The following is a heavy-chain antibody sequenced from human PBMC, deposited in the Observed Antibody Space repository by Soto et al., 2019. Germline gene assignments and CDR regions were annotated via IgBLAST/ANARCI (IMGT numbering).Heavy chain of an antibody. J-gene: IGHJ4*02. CDR2: VSASGGST. CDR3: AKFGCSGDSCYADY. Sequence: LRLSCAASGFTFSSFAMSWVRQAPGKGLEWVSGVSASGGSTFYADSVKGRFTISRDNSKNTLNLQVNSLRAEDTAVYFCAKFGCSGDSCYADYWGQGTLVTVSS. D-gene: IGHD2-15*01. CDR1: GFTFSSFA. V-gene: IGHV3-23*01.